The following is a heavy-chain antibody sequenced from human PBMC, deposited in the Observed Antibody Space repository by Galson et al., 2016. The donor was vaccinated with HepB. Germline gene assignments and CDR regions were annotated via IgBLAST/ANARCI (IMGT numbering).Heavy chain of an antibody. J-gene: IGHJ3*01. CDR2: ITNSGSRT. D-gene: IGHD7-27*01. Sequence: SLRLSCAASGFRFSDYYMNWVRQAPGKGLEWVSYITNSGSRTFYADSVKGRFTISRDNAQNSLCLQMNSLTAEDTAVYYCARSELGAGDAFDVWGQGTVLTVSS. CDR3: ARSELGAGDAFDV. V-gene: IGHV3-11*01. CDR1: GFRFSDYY.